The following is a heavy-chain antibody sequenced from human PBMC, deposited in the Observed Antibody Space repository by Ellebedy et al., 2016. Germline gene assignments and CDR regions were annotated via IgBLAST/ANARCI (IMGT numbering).Heavy chain of an antibody. Sequence: GGSLRLXCAASGFTFSDYNMNWIRRAPGKGLEWVSSISRSSSRYIYYADSVKGRFTISRDNAKNSLYLQMNSLRVEDTAVYYCARETVIVNYESSGYRDYWGQGTLVTVSS. CDR2: ISRSSSRYI. V-gene: IGHV3-21*01. CDR1: GFTFSDYN. D-gene: IGHD3-22*01. J-gene: IGHJ4*02. CDR3: ARETVIVNYESSGYRDY.